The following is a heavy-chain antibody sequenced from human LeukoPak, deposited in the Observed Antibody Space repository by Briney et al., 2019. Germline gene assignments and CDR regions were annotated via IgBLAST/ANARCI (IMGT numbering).Heavy chain of an antibody. CDR2: IYTSGST. CDR3: ARGRPTVRLPIGADVSGWFDP. Sequence: SETLSLTCTVSGGSISSYYWSWIRQPAGKGLEWIGRIYTSGSTNYNPSLKSRVTMSVDTSKNQFSLKLSSVTAADTAVYYCARGRPTVRLPIGADVSGWFDPWGQGILVTVSS. J-gene: IGHJ5*02. CDR1: GGSISSYY. V-gene: IGHV4-4*07. D-gene: IGHD1-1*01.